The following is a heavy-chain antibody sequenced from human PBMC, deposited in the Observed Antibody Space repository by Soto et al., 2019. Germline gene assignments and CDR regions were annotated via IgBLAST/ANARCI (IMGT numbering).Heavy chain of an antibody. Sequence: ASVKVSCKASGYTFTGYYMHWVRQAPGQGLEWMGWINPNSGGTNYAQKFQGRVTMTRDTSISTAYMELSRLRSDDTAVYYCARDHYYGSGSYYKNWFDPWGQGTLVTVSS. CDR2: INPNSGGT. CDR1: GYTFTGYY. D-gene: IGHD3-10*01. V-gene: IGHV1-2*02. CDR3: ARDHYYGSGSYYKNWFDP. J-gene: IGHJ5*02.